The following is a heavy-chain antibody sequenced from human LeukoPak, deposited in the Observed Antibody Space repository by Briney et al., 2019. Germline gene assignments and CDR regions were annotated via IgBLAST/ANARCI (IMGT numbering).Heavy chain of an antibody. D-gene: IGHD5-12*01. CDR1: GFTFSSHG. J-gene: IGHJ4*02. CDR3: AKDSMWLLDKDGIDY. CDR2: IRYDGSNK. Sequence: GGSLRLSCAASGFTFSSHGMHWVRQAPGKGLEWVAFIRYDGSNKYYADSVKGRFTISRDNSKNTLYLQMNSLRAEDTAVYYCAKDSMWLLDKDGIDYWGQGTLVTVSS. V-gene: IGHV3-30*02.